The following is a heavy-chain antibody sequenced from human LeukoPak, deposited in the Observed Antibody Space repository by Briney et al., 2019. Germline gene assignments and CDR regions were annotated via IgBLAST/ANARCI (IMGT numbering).Heavy chain of an antibody. CDR2: INHSGST. V-gene: IGHV4-34*01. J-gene: IGHJ3*02. Sequence: SETLSLTCAVYGGSFSGYYWSWIRQPPGKGLEWIGEINHSGSTNYNPSLKSRVTISVDTPKNQFSLKLSSVTAADTAVYYCARGSGGNSEWAFDIWGQGTMVTVSS. CDR1: GGSFSGYY. CDR3: ARGSGGNSEWAFDI. D-gene: IGHD4-23*01.